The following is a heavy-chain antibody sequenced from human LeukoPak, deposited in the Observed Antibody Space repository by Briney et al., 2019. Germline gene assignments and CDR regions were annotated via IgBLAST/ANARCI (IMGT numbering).Heavy chain of an antibody. V-gene: IGHV3-30*02. D-gene: IGHD2-15*01. CDR3: AKDQDNPYCSGGSCYPSAGMDV. CDR1: GFTFSSYG. CDR2: IWYDGSNK. J-gene: IGHJ6*02. Sequence: GGSLRLSCAASGFTFSSYGMHWVRQAPGKGLEWVAVIWYDGSNKYYADSVKGRFTISRDNSKNTLYLQMNSLRAEDTAVYYCAKDQDNPYCSGGSCYPSAGMDVWGQGTTVTVSS.